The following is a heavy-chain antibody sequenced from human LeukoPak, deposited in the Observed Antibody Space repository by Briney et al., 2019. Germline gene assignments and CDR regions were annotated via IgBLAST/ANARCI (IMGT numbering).Heavy chain of an antibody. J-gene: IGHJ5*02. V-gene: IGHV4-30-2*03. CDR3: ARHKSGIDWFDP. CDR1: GVSISSGGYS. Sequence: KSSETLSLTCAVSGVSISSGGYSWSWIRQPPGKGLEWIGYIYHSGSTYYNPSLKSRVTISVDTSKNQFSLRLSSVTAADTAVYYCARHKSGIDWFDPWGQGTLVTVSS. D-gene: IGHD1-14*01. CDR2: IYHSGST.